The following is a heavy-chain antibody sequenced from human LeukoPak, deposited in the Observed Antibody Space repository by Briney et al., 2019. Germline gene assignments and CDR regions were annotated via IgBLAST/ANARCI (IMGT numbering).Heavy chain of an antibody. Sequence: GGSLRLSCAVSGFTFSDYAMSWVRQAPGKGLEWVSAISGSADNTYYADSVKGRFTISRDNSKRMLSLQMNSLRAEDTAVYCCAKVSDCCPFDYWGQGTLVTVSS. J-gene: IGHJ4*02. D-gene: IGHD2-21*01. CDR2: ISGSADNT. CDR3: AKVSDCCPFDY. CDR1: GFTFSDYA. V-gene: IGHV3-23*01.